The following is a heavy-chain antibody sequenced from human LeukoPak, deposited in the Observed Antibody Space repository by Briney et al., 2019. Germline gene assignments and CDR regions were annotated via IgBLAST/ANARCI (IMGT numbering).Heavy chain of an antibody. D-gene: IGHD3-9*01. CDR2: IWYDGSNK. Sequence: GGSLRLSCAASGFTFSSYGMHWVRQAPGKGLEWVAVIWYDGSNKYYADSVKGRFTISRDNSKNTPYLQMNSLRAEDTAVYYCARGSFDWLLYDLDYWGQGTLVTVSS. V-gene: IGHV3-33*01. CDR3: ARGSFDWLLYDLDY. CDR1: GFTFSSYG. J-gene: IGHJ4*02.